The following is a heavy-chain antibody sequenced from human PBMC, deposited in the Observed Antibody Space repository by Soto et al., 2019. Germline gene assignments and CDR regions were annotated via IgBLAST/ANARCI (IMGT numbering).Heavy chain of an antibody. D-gene: IGHD3-3*01. CDR2: INPNSGGT. V-gene: IGHV1-2*04. Sequence: QVPLVQSGAEVKKPGASVKVSCKASGYTFTGYYMHWVRQAPGQGLEWMGWINPNSGGTNYAQKFQGWVTMTRDTSISTAYMELIRLRSDDTAVYYCARGTYYDFWSGYRGFDPWGQGTLVTVSS. CDR3: ARGTYYDFWSGYRGFDP. J-gene: IGHJ5*02. CDR1: GYTFTGYY.